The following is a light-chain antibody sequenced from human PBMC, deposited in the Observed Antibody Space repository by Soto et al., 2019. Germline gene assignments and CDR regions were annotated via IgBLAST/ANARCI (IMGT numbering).Light chain of an antibody. CDR3: QKNDTAPRT. CDR2: GAS. Sequence: DIQVNQSPSSLSASLGDIVSITCRASRDISNYLAWYQQKPGQVPILLICGASTLHSGVPSRFSGSEYGTDFTLAITNRRPEDIASYFSQKNDTAPRTFVGGTKVEI. CDR1: RDISNY. V-gene: IGKV1-27*01. J-gene: IGKJ4*01.